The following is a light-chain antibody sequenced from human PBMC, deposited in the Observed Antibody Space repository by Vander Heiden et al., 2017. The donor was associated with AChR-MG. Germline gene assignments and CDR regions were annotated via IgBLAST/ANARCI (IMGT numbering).Light chain of an antibody. V-gene: IGKV3D-15*01. J-gene: IGKJ1*01. CDR3: QQYNNWPPWT. Sequence: EMVLTQSPATLSVSPGERATLSCRASQSVSSNLAWYQHKPGQSPRLLIYGASTRATGIPARFSGSGSETDFTLTISNLQSEDFAVYYCQQYNNWPPWTFGPGTKVEIK. CDR2: GAS. CDR1: QSVSSN.